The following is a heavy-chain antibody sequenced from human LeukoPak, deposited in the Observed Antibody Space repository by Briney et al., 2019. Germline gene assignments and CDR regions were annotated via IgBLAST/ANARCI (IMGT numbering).Heavy chain of an antibody. CDR1: GFTFSSYS. CDR3: ARDGAGSGWYGGDY. Sequence: NPGGSLRLSCAASGFTFSSYSMNWVRQAPGKGLEWVSSISSSSSYIYYADSVKGRFTISRDNAKNSLYLQMNSLRAEDTAVYYCARDGAGSGWYGGDYWGQGTLVTVSS. J-gene: IGHJ4*02. CDR2: ISSSSSYI. V-gene: IGHV3-21*01. D-gene: IGHD6-19*01.